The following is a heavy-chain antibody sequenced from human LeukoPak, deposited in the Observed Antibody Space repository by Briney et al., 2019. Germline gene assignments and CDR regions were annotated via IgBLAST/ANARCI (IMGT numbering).Heavy chain of an antibody. V-gene: IGHV4-39*01. CDR3: ARQSGPYTSSWFDY. D-gene: IGHD6-13*01. CDR1: GGSISSSSYY. CDR2: TYYSRST. J-gene: IGHJ4*02. Sequence: SETLSLTCTVSGGSISSSSYYWGWIRQPPGKGLEWIGSTYYSRSTYYNPSLKSRVTISVDTSKHQFALKLSSVTAADTAVYYCARQSGPYTSSWFDYWGQGTLVTVSS.